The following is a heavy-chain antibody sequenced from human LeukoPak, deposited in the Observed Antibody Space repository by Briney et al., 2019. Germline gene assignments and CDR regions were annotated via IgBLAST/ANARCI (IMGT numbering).Heavy chain of an antibody. CDR3: AKDRPVGGTPAEYFQH. CDR2: ISGSGGST. Sequence: GGSLRLSCAASGFTFSSYAMSWVRQAPGKGLGWVSAISGSGGSTYYADSVKGRFTISRDNSKDTLYLQMNSLRAEDTAVYYCAKDRPVGGTPAEYFQHWGQGTLVTVSS. J-gene: IGHJ1*01. CDR1: GFTFSSYA. V-gene: IGHV3-23*01. D-gene: IGHD1-26*01.